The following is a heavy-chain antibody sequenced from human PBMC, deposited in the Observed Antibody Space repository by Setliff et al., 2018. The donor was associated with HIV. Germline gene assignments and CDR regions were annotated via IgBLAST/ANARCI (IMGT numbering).Heavy chain of an antibody. CDR2: INPNSGGT. V-gene: IGHV1-2*02. J-gene: IGHJ5*02. D-gene: IGHD6-19*01. Sequence: ASVKVSCKASGYTFAGYYIHRVRQAPGQGLEWMGWINPNSGGTNYVQKFQGRVTMTRDTSISTAYMELSRLTSDDTAVYYCARDQRYAMAGRHSCFDPWGQGTLVTVSS. CDR1: GYTFAGYY. CDR3: ARDQRYAMAGRHSCFDP.